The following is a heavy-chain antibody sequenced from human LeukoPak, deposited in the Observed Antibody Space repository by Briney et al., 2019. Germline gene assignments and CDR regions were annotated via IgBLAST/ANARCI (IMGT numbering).Heavy chain of an antibody. D-gene: IGHD6-13*01. CDR3: ASRAAADFDY. J-gene: IGHJ4*02. CDR2: IHYSGST. V-gene: IGHV4-39*07. CDR1: GGSISSSSYF. Sequence: SETLSLTCSVSGGSISSSSYFWGWIRQPPGKGLEWIGSIHYSGSTYYNPSLKSRLTISVDTSKNQFSLKLSSVTAADTAVYYCASRAAADFDYWGQGTLVTVSS.